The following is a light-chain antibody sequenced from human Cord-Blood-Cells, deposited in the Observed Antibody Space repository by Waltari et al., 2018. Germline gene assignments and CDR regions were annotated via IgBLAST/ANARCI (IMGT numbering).Light chain of an antibody. CDR3: SSYAGSNNLV. J-gene: IGLJ3*02. CDR1: SSDVGGYNN. CDR2: EVS. V-gene: IGLV2-8*01. Sequence: QSALTQPPSASGSPGQPVTISCTGTSSDVGGYNNVSWYQQHPGKAPTLMIYEVSKRPSGVPDRFSGSKSGNTASLTVSGLQAEDEADYYCSSYAGSNNLVFGGGTKLTVL.